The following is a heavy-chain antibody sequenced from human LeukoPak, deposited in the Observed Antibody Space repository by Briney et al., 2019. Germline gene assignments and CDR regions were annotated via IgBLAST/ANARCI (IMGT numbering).Heavy chain of an antibody. CDR1: GFIFSSSW. CDR3: AKGGWYPDG. V-gene: IGHV3-7*01. Sequence: GGSLRLSCAASGFIFSSSWMSWVRQAPGKGLEWVAYIKQDGSEKHYVDSVKGRFTISRDNAESSLYLQMNSRRAEDTAVYYCAKGGWYPDGWGRGTLVTVSS. CDR2: IKQDGSEK. J-gene: IGHJ4*02. D-gene: IGHD6-19*01.